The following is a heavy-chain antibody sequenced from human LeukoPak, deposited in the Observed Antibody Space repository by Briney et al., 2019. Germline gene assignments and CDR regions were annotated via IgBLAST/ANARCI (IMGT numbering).Heavy chain of an antibody. CDR2: IDHSGTT. CDR3: ARVGYSSSWYSTEDYYYMDV. V-gene: IGHV4-34*01. J-gene: IGHJ6*03. Sequence: SETLSLTCAVYGGSFSGYYWSWIRQPPGKGLEWIGEIDHSGTTNYNPSLKSRVTISVDTSKNQFSLKLSSVTAADTAVYYCARVGYSSSWYSTEDYYYMDVWGKGTTVTISS. CDR1: GGSFSGYY. D-gene: IGHD6-13*01.